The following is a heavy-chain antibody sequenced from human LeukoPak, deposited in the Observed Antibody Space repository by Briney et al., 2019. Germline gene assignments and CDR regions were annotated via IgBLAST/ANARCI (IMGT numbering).Heavy chain of an antibody. J-gene: IGHJ4*02. CDR3: TTEVHNWNEGADYYFDY. CDR1: GITFSNAW. V-gene: IGHV3-15*01. D-gene: IGHD1-1*01. Sequence: GGSLRLSCAASGITFSNAWMSWVRQAPGKGLEWVGRIKSKTDGGTTDYAAPVKGRFTISRDDSKNTLYLQMNSLKTEDTAVYYRTTEVHNWNEGADYYFDYWGQGTLVTVSS. CDR2: IKSKTDGGTT.